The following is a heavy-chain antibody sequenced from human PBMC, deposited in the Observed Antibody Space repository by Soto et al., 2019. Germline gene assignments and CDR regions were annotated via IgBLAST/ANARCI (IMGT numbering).Heavy chain of an antibody. CDR2: IFYSGTT. V-gene: IGHV4-30-4*01. J-gene: IGHJ5*02. CDR3: ARGGELLWFGDRVPVGWFYP. Sequence: PSETLSLTCTVSGDSISSADYYWSWIRQTPGKGLEWIGHIFYSGTTYYNPSLKSRLTISVDTSKNQFSLKLSSVTAADTAVYYCARGGELLWFGDRVPVGWFYPWGQGTLVTVSS. CDR1: GDSISSADYY. D-gene: IGHD3-10*01.